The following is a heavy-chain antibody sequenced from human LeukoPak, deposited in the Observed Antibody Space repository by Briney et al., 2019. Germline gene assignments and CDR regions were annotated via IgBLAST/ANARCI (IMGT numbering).Heavy chain of an antibody. CDR1: GYSFTNYW. CDR2: IYPGDSDT. J-gene: IGHJ4*02. CDR3: TRTGYSSRWAIDN. Sequence: GESLKISCNGSGYSFTNYWIGWVRQMPGKGLEWMGIIYPGDSDTRYSPSFQGQVTISDDKSISTAYLQWSSLKASDTAMYYCTRTGYSSRWAIDNWGQGTLVTVSS. D-gene: IGHD6-13*01. V-gene: IGHV5-51*01.